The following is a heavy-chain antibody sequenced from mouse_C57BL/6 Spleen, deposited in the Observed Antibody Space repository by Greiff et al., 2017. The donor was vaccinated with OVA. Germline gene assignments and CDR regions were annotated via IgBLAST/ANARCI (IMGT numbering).Heavy chain of an antibody. Sequence: QVQLQQPGAELVRPGSSVKLSCKASGYTFTSYWMHWVKQRPIQGLEWIGNIDPSDSETHYNQKFKDKATLTVDKSSSTAYMQLSSLTSEDSAVYYCARGRRLREDPWFAYWGQGTLVTVSA. CDR1: GYTFTSYW. CDR2: IDPSDSET. V-gene: IGHV1-52*01. D-gene: IGHD2-4*01. CDR3: ARGRRLREDPWFAY. J-gene: IGHJ3*01.